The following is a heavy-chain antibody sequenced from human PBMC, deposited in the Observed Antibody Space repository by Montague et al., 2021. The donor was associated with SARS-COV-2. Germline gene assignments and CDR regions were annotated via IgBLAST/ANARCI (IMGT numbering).Heavy chain of an antibody. Sequence: SETLSLTCNVSGASINDYYWNWLRQSPEKRLEWIGYVYTAVRTSXNPSLKCRVTISLDTSKNQISLKLTSMTAADAAVYFCARRAAGGLFYFDYWGLGTLVSVSS. V-gene: IGHV4-59*01. CDR1: GASINDYY. CDR2: VYTAVRT. CDR3: ARRAAGGLFYFDY. J-gene: IGHJ4*02. D-gene: IGHD6-13*01.